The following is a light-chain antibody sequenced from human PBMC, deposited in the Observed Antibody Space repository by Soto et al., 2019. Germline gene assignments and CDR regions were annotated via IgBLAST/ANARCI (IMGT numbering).Light chain of an antibody. CDR2: GAS. CDR1: QSVSRNS. CDR3: QQHGTSPPT. V-gene: IGKV3-20*01. Sequence: EIVLTQSPGTLSLSPGERATLSCRASQSVSRNSLAWYQQQPGQAPRLLIYGASSRATDIPDRFSGSGSGTDFTLIVSRLEPEDFAVYFCQQHGTSPPTFGPGTKVDIK. J-gene: IGKJ3*01.